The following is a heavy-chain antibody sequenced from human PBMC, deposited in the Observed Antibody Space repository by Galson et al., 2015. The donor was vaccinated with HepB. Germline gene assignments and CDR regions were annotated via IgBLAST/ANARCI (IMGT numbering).Heavy chain of an antibody. Sequence: SVKVSCKASGGTFSSYAISWVRQAPGQGLEWMGGIIPIFGTANYAQKFQGRVTMTEDTSTDTAYMELSSLRSEDTAVYYCATSLRYYDILTGYYTARWFDPWGQGTLVTVSS. CDR3: ATSLRYYDILTGYYTARWFDP. V-gene: IGHV1-69*06. CDR1: GGTFSSYA. CDR2: IIPIFGTA. D-gene: IGHD3-9*01. J-gene: IGHJ5*02.